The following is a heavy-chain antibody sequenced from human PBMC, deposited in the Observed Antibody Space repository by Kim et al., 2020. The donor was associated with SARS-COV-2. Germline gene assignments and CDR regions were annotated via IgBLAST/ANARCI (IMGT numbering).Heavy chain of an antibody. J-gene: IGHJ6*02. CDR1: GGTFSNSA. V-gene: IGHV1-69*04. CDR2: IIPILGIT. Sequence: SVKVSCKASGGTFSNSAISWVRQAPGQGLEWVGRIIPILGITTYAQKFQGRVTINADKSTSTAYMELSSLSSEDTAMYYCALSSSSPPFYFYNGMDVWGQGTTVIVSS. CDR3: ALSSSSPPFYFYNGMDV. D-gene: IGHD6-19*01.